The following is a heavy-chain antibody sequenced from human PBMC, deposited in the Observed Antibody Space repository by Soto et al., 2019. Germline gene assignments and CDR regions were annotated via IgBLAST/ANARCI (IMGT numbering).Heavy chain of an antibody. CDR3: AKQPASIRTFDY. D-gene: IGHD2-2*01. Sequence: GWSLGLACASSGFTFTNYAMNGVRQAPGKGLEWVSTITGGGGGRTNYADSVKGRFTISRDNSKNTLYLQMNSLRAEDTAVYYCAKQPASIRTFDYWGQGALVTVSS. CDR2: ITGGGGGRT. CDR1: GFTFTNYA. J-gene: IGHJ4*02. V-gene: IGHV3-23*01.